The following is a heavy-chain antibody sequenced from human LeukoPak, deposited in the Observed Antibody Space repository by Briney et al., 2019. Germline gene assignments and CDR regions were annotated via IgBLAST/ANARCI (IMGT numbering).Heavy chain of an antibody. V-gene: IGHV1-24*01. CDR3: ATLRVRWSSDAFDI. D-gene: IGHD4-23*01. CDR1: GYTLTELS. Sequence: ASVKISCKVSGYTLTELSMHWVRQAPGKGLEWMGGFDPEDGETIYSQKFQGRVTMTEDTSTDTAYMELSSLRSEDTAVYYCATLRVRWSSDAFDIWGQGTMVTVSS. J-gene: IGHJ3*02. CDR2: FDPEDGET.